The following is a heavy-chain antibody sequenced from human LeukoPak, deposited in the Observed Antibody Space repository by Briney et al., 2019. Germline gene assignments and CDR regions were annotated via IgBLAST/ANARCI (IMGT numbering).Heavy chain of an antibody. Sequence: GGSLRLSCAASGFTFSSYGMHWVRQAPGKGLEWVAVISYDGSNKYYADSVKGRFTISRDNSKNTLYLQMNSLRAEDTAVYYCAHGSMYQLDSWGQGTLVTVSS. J-gene: IGHJ4*02. D-gene: IGHD2-2*01. CDR3: AHGSMYQLDS. CDR1: GFTFSSYG. V-gene: IGHV3-30*03. CDR2: ISYDGSNK.